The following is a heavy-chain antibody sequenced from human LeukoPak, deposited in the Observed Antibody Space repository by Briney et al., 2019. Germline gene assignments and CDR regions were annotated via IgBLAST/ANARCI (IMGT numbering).Heavy chain of an antibody. V-gene: IGHV4-39*07. CDR3: AKTRELPDDAFDI. J-gene: IGHJ3*02. D-gene: IGHD1-26*01. CDR1: GGSISSSSYY. Sequence: SETLSLTCTVSGGSISSSSYYWGWIRQPPGKGLEWIGSIYYSGSTYYNPSLKSRVTISVDTSKDQFSLKLSSVAAADTAVYYCAKTRELPDDAFDIWGQGTMVTVSS. CDR2: IYYSGST.